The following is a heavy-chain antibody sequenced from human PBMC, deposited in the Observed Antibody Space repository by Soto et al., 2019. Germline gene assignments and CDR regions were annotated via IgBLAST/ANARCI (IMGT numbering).Heavy chain of an antibody. D-gene: IGHD3-9*01. CDR1: GFTFSSYG. CDR3: AKDFSVCLRYFDWLLSPLVNSFDY. CDR2: ISYDGSNK. J-gene: IGHJ4*02. Sequence: QVQLVESGGGVVQPGRSLRLSCAASGFTFSSYGMHWVRQAPGKGLEWVAVISYDGSNKYYADSVKGRFTISRDNSKNTLYLHMNSLRAEDTAVYYCAKDFSVCLRYFDWLLSPLVNSFDYWGQGTLVTVSS. V-gene: IGHV3-30*18.